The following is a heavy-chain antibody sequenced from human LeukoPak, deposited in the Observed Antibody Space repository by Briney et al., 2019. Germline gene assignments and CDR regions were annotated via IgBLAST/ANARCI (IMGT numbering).Heavy chain of an antibody. Sequence: ASVKVSCKASGGTFSSCATSWVRQAPGQGLEWMGWISAYNGNTNYAQKLQGRVTMTTDTSTSTAYMELRSLRSDDTAVYYCASARGGYSYGYFDYWGQGTLVTVSS. V-gene: IGHV1-18*01. CDR1: GGTFSSCA. D-gene: IGHD5-18*01. CDR3: ASARGGYSYGYFDY. J-gene: IGHJ4*02. CDR2: ISAYNGNT.